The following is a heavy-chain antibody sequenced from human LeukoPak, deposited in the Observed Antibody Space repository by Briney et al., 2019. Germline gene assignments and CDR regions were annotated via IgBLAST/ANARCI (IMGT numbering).Heavy chain of an antibody. CDR1: GFTFSGYW. V-gene: IGHV3-74*01. CDR3: ARELSGSRGRHFDY. CDR2: INTDGGNT. J-gene: IGHJ4*02. D-gene: IGHD2-15*01. Sequence: GGSLRLSCAASGFTFSGYWMHWVRQAPGKGLVWVSRINTDGGNTNYADSVKGRFTISRDNAKDTLYLQMNSLRAEDTAVYYCARELSGSRGRHFDYWGQGTLVPVSS.